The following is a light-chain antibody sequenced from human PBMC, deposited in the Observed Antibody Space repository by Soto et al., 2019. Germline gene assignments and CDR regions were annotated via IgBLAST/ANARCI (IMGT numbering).Light chain of an antibody. CDR1: QSISSW. CDR2: DAS. V-gene: IGKV1-5*01. J-gene: IGKJ1*01. Sequence: DIQMTQSPSTLSASVGDRVTITCRASQSISSWLAWYQQKPGKAPKLLIYDASSLESGVPSRFSRSGSGTEFTLTITSLQPDDFATYYCQQYNSYPWTFGQGTKVEMK. CDR3: QQYNSYPWT.